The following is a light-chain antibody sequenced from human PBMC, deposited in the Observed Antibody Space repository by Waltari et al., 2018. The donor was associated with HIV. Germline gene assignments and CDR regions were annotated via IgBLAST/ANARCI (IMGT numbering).Light chain of an antibody. J-gene: IGKJ3*01. CDR1: QTISSY. V-gene: IGKV1-39*01. Sequence: DIQMTQSPSSLSASVGDRVTITCRASQTISSYLNWYQQKPGRAPKLLMYAASSLQSGVPSRFGGSGSGTNFTLTISSLQPEDFATYYCQQSYNTPPTFGPGTKVDIK. CDR3: QQSYNTPPT. CDR2: AAS.